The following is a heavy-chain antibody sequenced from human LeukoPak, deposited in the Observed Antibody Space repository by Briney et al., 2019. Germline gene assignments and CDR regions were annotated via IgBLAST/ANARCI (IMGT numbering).Heavy chain of an antibody. CDR3: ARDHCSPGTCLGGH. Sequence: SVKVSCKAFGDTFIPYTFSWVRQAPGQGLEWIGRVIPSLDVANYAHKFQGRVTLSVDRDTATTYMEVTSLRSEDTAIYYCARDHCSPGTCLGGHWGQGTLVTVSS. V-gene: IGHV1-69*04. J-gene: IGHJ4*02. CDR2: VIPSLDVA. CDR1: GDTFIPYT. D-gene: IGHD2-15*01.